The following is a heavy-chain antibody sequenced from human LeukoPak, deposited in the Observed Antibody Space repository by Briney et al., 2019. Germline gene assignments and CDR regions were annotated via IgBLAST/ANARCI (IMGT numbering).Heavy chain of an antibody. D-gene: IGHD3-22*01. V-gene: IGHV4-39*01. CDR3: AIGYYDSSGYFYVEYFDY. J-gene: IGHJ4*02. Sequence: PSETLSLACTVSGVSISSSSYYWGWIRQPPGKGLEWIGSIYYSGSTYYNPSLKSRVTISVDTSKSQFSLKLSSVTAADTAVYYCAIGYYDSSGYFYVEYFDYWCQGTLVTVSS. CDR2: IYYSGST. CDR1: GVSISSSSYY.